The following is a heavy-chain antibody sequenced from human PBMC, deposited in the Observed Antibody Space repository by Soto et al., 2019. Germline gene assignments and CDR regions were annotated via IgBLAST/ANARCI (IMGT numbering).Heavy chain of an antibody. CDR3: AREKGDIVVVPAAMPSIPNFDY. J-gene: IGHJ4*02. CDR2: INPSGGST. CDR1: GYTFTSYY. Sequence: ASVKVSCKASGYTFTSYYMHWVRQAPGQGLEWMGIINPSGGSTSYAQKFQGRVTMTRDTSTSTVYMELSSLRSEDTAVYYCAREKGDIVVVPAAMPSIPNFDYWGQGTLVTVSS. D-gene: IGHD2-2*01. V-gene: IGHV1-46*03.